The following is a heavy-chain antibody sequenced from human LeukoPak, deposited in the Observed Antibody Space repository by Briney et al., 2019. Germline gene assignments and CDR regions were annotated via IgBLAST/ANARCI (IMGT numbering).Heavy chain of an antibody. Sequence: SVKVSWKASGVTLSSYSISWVRQSPGKDGESLGKLIPIFGTPTYAQKFQGRVTITTDESTSTAYMELSSMNSEDTAVYYCARARDGYKFNGFDPWGQGTLVTVSS. CDR3: ARARDGYKFNGFDP. J-gene: IGHJ5*02. D-gene: IGHD5-24*01. CDR1: GVTLSSYS. CDR2: LIPIFGTP. V-gene: IGHV1-69*05.